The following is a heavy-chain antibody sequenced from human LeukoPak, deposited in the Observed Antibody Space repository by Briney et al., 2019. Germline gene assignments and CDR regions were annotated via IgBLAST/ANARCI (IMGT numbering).Heavy chain of an antibody. D-gene: IGHD3-22*01. Sequence: SETLSLTCTVSGGSISSYYWSWIRQPAGKGLEWIGRIYTSGSTNYNPSLKSRVTMSVDTSKNQFSLKLSSVTAADTAVYYCARDPTYYYDSSGYLGLRYYYGMDVWGQGTTVTVSS. V-gene: IGHV4-4*07. CDR3: ARDPTYYYDSSGYLGLRYYYGMDV. CDR2: IYTSGST. CDR1: GGSISSYY. J-gene: IGHJ6*02.